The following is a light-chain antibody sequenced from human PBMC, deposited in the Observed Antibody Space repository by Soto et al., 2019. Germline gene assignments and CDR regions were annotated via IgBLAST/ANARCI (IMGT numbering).Light chain of an antibody. CDR2: TNS. V-gene: IGLV1-40*01. CDR1: SSNIGAGYD. CDR3: QSYDSSLSSYV. J-gene: IGLJ1*01. Sequence: QPVLTQPPSVSGAPGQRVTISCTGSSSNIGAGYDVHWYQQLPGTAPKLLIYTNSHRPSGVPDRFSGSKSGTSASLAITGLQAADEADYYCQSYDSSLSSYVFGTGTKLTVL.